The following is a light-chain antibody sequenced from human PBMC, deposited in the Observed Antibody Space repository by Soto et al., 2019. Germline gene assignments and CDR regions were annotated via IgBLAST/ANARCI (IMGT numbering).Light chain of an antibody. Sequence: QSALTLAASVSGSPGQSITISCTGTSSGVGNYNLVSWYQQYPGKAPKLLIYEVGKRPSGVSNRFSGSKSVNRASLTISGRQAEDEPDYDCCSYTTANPCVFGPGTKLTVL. CDR1: SSGVGNYNL. J-gene: IGLJ1*01. CDR3: CSYTTANPCV. CDR2: EVG. V-gene: IGLV2-23*02.